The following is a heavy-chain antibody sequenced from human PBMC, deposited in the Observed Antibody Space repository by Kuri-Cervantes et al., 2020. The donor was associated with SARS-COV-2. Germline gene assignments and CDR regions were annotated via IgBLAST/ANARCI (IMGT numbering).Heavy chain of an antibody. CDR2: VNHRGST. D-gene: IGHD5-12*01. CDR3: ARHQIVGYEFDY. Sequence: GSLRLSCAFYGESFSGYYWNWIRQTPGKGLEWIGEVNHRGSTNYNPSLKSRVTISVDTSRNQFSLKLSSVTAADTAVYYCARHQIVGYEFDYWGQGTLVTVSS. J-gene: IGHJ4*02. CDR1: GESFSGYY. V-gene: IGHV4-34*01.